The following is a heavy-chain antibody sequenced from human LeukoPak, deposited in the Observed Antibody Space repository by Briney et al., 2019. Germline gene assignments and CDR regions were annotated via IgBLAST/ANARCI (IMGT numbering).Heavy chain of an antibody. CDR2: IYPGDFDT. V-gene: IGHV5-51*01. Sequence: GESLKISCKGSGYSFANYWIGWVRQMPGKGLEWMGTIYPGDFDTRYSPSLQGQVTISADKSISTAYLQWSSLKASDTAMYYCARRRHCTSGSCEDFDYWGQGTLVTVSS. D-gene: IGHD2-15*01. CDR3: ARRRHCTSGSCEDFDY. J-gene: IGHJ4*02. CDR1: GYSFANYW.